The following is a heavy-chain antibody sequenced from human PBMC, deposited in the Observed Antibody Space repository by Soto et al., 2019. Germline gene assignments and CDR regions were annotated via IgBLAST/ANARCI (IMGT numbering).Heavy chain of an antibody. D-gene: IGHD6-19*01. CDR1: GGCFSGYY. Sequence: PSETLSLTSAVYGGCFSGYYWSWIRQPPGKGLEWIGEINHSGSTNYNPSLKSRVTISVDTSKNQFSLKLSSVTAADTAVYYCARGEYSSGWTYYYYYGMDVWGQGTTVTVSS. CDR3: ARGEYSSGWTYYYYYGMDV. J-gene: IGHJ6*01. CDR2: INHSGST. V-gene: IGHV4-34*01.